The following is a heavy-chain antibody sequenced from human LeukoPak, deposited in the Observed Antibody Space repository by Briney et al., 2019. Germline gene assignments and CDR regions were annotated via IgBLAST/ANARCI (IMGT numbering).Heavy chain of an antibody. D-gene: IGHD3-3*01. V-gene: IGHV3-7*01. CDR3: AKGRSSFWSGFDAFDI. CDR2: IKEDGGDQ. CDR1: GFTFSGYR. J-gene: IGHJ3*02. Sequence: GGPLRLSCEASGFTFSGYRMTWVRQAPGKGLEWVANIKEDGGDQYYVDSVKGRFTISRDNAKNSVYLQMNSLRVEDSAVYHCAKGRSSFWSGFDAFDIWGQGTMVTVSS.